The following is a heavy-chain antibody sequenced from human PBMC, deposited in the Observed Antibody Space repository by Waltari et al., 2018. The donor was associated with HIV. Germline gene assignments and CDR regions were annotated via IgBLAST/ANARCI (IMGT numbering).Heavy chain of an antibody. D-gene: IGHD3-9*01. Sequence: QVQLVQSGAEVKKPGASVKVSCKASGYTFTGYYMHWVRQAPGQGLEWMGWINPNSGGTNYAQKFQGRVTMTRDTSISTAYMELSRLRSDDTAVYYCAREPEILTGHNRPYYYYYGMDVWGQGTTVTVSS. J-gene: IGHJ6*02. V-gene: IGHV1-2*02. CDR2: INPNSGGT. CDR1: GYTFTGYY. CDR3: AREPEILTGHNRPYYYYYGMDV.